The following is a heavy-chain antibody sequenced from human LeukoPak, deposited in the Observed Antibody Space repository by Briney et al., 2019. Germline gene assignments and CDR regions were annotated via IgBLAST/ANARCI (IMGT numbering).Heavy chain of an antibody. CDR1: GGSISSYY. D-gene: IGHD6-13*01. Sequence: SETLSLTCTVSGGSISSYYWSWIRQPPGKGLEWIGYIYYSGSTNYNPSLKSRVTISVDTSKNQFSLKLSSVTAADTAVYYCARDKAAAVFDYWGQGTLVTVSS. CDR2: IYYSGST. V-gene: IGHV4-59*01. CDR3: ARDKAAAVFDY. J-gene: IGHJ4*02.